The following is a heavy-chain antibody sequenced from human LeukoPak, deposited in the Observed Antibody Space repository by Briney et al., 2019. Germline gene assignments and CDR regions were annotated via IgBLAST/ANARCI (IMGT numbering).Heavy chain of an antibody. V-gene: IGHV4-39*01. J-gene: IGHJ6*02. CDR2: LYYSGST. CDR1: GGSISSSSHY. D-gene: IGHD2-2*01. Sequence: SETLSLTCTVSGGSISSSSHYWGWIRQPPGKGPEWIGSLYYSGSTYYNPSLKSRVTISVDTSKNQFSLKLSSVTATDMAVYYCARHDCTTTSCLYFYGMDVWGQGTTVTVSS. CDR3: ARHDCTTTSCLYFYGMDV.